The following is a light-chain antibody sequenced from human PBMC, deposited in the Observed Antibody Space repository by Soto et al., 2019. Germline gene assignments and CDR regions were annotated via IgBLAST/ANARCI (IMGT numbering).Light chain of an antibody. CDR1: SSNLGAGYD. V-gene: IGLV1-40*01. CDR2: GNN. J-gene: IGLJ2*01. CDR3: QSYDGSLATSV. Sequence: QSVLTQPPSVSGTPGQRVSISCTGTSSNLGAGYDVHCYQQLPGTAPRLLIFGNNNRPSAVPDRFSGSKSGTSASLAITGLQAEDEAIYHCQSYDGSLATSVFGAGTKLTVL.